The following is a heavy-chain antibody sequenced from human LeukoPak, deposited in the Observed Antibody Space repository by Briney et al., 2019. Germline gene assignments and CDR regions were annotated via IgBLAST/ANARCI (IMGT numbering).Heavy chain of an antibody. Sequence: PGGSLRLSCAASGFTVSSTYMSWVRQAPGKGLEWVSVIYSGGTTYYAASVKGRFTISRDNSKNTLYLQMNSLGAEDTAVYYCARMGGYSAYYYYGMDVWGQGTTVTVSS. CDR2: IYSGGTT. J-gene: IGHJ6*02. CDR1: GFTVSSTY. V-gene: IGHV3-66*01. CDR3: ARMGGYSAYYYYGMDV. D-gene: IGHD2-15*01.